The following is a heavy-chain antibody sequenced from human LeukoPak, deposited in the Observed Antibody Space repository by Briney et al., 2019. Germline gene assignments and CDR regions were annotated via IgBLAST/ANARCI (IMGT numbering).Heavy chain of an antibody. J-gene: IGHJ4*02. CDR2: IYSGGST. V-gene: IGHV3-53*01. CDR1: GFTVSSNY. D-gene: IGHD4-17*01. Sequence: GGSLRLSCAASGFTVSSNYVSWVRQAPGKGLEWVSVIYSGGSTYYADSVKGRFTISRDNSKNTLYLQMNSLRAEDTAVYYCARAKLHDYGDYLDYWGQGTLVTVSS. CDR3: ARAKLHDYGDYLDY.